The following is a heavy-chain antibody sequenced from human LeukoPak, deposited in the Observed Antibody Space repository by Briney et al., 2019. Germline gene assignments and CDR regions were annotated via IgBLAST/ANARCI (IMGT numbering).Heavy chain of an antibody. CDR1: GFTFSGYA. CDR2: IYGSGTST. V-gene: IGHV3-23*05. CDR3: VKGHSSGWVSEY. J-gene: IGHJ4*02. D-gene: IGHD6-19*01. Sequence: GGSLRLSCAASGFTFSGYAMSWVRQAPGKGLEWVSGIYGSGTSTYYADSVKGRSTISRDNSKNALYLQVNSLRAEDTAVYYCVKGHSSGWVSEYWGQGTLVTVSS.